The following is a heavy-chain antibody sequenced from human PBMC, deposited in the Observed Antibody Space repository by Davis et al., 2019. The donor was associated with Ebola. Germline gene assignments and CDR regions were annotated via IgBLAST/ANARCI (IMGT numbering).Heavy chain of an antibody. CDR1: GYTFTGYY. J-gene: IGHJ5*02. Sequence: ASVKVSCKASGYTFTGYYMHWVRQAPGQGLEWMGWINPNSGGTNYAQKLQGRVTMTTDTSTSTAYMELRSLRSDDTAVYYCARGGRYCSSTSCYRNWFDPWGQGTLVTVSS. D-gene: IGHD2-2*01. CDR3: ARGGRYCSSTSCYRNWFDP. V-gene: IGHV1-2*02. CDR2: INPNSGGT.